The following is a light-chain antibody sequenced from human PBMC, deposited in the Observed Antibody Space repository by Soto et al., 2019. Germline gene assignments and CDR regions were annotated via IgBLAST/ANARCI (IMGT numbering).Light chain of an antibody. J-gene: IGLJ1*01. CDR3: CSYAGSSTPLI. CDR1: SSDVGSYNL. V-gene: IGLV2-23*02. CDR2: EVS. Sequence: QSALTQPASVSGSPGQSITISCTGTSSDVGSYNLVSWYQQHPGKAPKLMIYEVSKRRSGVSNRFSGSKSGNTASLTISGVQAEYEAYYYCCSYAGSSTPLIFGTGTKVTVL.